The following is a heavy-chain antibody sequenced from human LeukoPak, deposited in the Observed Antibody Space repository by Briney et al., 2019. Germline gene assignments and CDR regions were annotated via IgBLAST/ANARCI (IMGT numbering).Heavy chain of an antibody. CDR1: GFRFNGYA. J-gene: IGHJ4*02. CDR2: ISMDGSQQ. Sequence: GRSLRLSCAASGFRFNGYAMHWVRQPPGTGLEWVAVISMDGSQQYYADSVKGRFTISRDNSKNTLYLQMNSLRAEDTAVYYCAMMQSGSYYSALQKYFDYWGQGTLVTVSS. V-gene: IGHV3-30*04. D-gene: IGHD3-10*01. CDR3: AMMQSGSYYSALQKYFDY.